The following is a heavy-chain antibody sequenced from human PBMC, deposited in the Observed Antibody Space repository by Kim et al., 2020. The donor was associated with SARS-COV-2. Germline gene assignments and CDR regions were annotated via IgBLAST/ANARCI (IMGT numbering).Heavy chain of an antibody. CDR2: IYNSGST. V-gene: IGHV4-59*01. J-gene: IGHJ2*01. Sequence: SETLSLTCTVPGGSISSYYWHWMRQPPGKGLEWIGYIYNSGSTNNNPSLKSRATMSVDTSRNQFSLRLTSVTAADTAVYYCARSPSHDYGGQDWYFDLWG. CDR1: GGSISSYY. CDR3: ARSPSHDYGGQDWYFDL. D-gene: IGHD4-17*01.